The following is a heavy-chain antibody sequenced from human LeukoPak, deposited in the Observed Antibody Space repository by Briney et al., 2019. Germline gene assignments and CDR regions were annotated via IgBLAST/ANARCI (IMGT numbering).Heavy chain of an antibody. J-gene: IGHJ3*02. Sequence: ASVKVSFKASGYTFTAHYMHWVRQAPGQGPEWMGWVNPKSGGTKYAERLQGRVTMTRDTSTSTVYMDLTNLRSDDTAVYYCARDTYYDSSGGNAVDIWGQGTVVTVSS. CDR1: GYTFTAHY. CDR3: ARDTYYDSSGGNAVDI. CDR2: VNPKSGGT. V-gene: IGHV1-2*02. D-gene: IGHD3-22*01.